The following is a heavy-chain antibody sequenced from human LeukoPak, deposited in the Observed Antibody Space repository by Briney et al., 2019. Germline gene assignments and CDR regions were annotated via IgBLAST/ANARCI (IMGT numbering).Heavy chain of an antibody. J-gene: IGHJ6*03. CDR3: ARVHCSGGSCYSGSPYYYYMDV. CDR1: GFTFSDYY. CDR2: ISSRGSTK. Sequence: PGGSLRLSCAASGFTFSDYYMSWIRQAPGKGLEWLSYISSRGSTKYFADSVKGRFTISRDNAKNSLYLQMTSLRAEDTAVYYCARVHCSGGSCYSGSPYYYYMDVWGKGTTVTVSS. D-gene: IGHD2-15*01. V-gene: IGHV3-11*04.